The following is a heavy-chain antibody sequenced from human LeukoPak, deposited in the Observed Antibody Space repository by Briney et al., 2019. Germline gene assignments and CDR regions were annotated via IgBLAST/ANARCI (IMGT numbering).Heavy chain of an antibody. V-gene: IGHV1-8*01. CDR1: GYTFTSYD. CDR3: ARVSDWRVHFDY. D-gene: IGHD3-3*01. Sequence: ASVKVSCKASGYTFTSYDINWVRQATGQGLEWMGWMNPNSGNTGYAQKFQGRVTMTRDTSTSTVYMELSSLRSEDTAVYYCARVSDWRVHFDYWGQGTLVTVSS. CDR2: MNPNSGNT. J-gene: IGHJ4*02.